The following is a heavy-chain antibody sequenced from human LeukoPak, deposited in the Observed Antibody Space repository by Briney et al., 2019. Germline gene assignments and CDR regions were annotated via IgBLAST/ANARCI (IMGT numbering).Heavy chain of an antibody. CDR2: IWYDGTNK. V-gene: IGHV3-33*01. D-gene: IGHD6-19*01. CDR1: GFTFSSYS. CDR3: ARTPYSSGWYSSNDY. J-gene: IGHJ4*02. Sequence: GGSLRLSCAASGFTFSSYSMHWVRQAPGKGLEWVAVIWYDGTNKYYADSVKGRFTISRDNSKNTLFLQMNSLRAEDAAVYYCARTPYSSGWYSSNDYWGQGTVVTVSS.